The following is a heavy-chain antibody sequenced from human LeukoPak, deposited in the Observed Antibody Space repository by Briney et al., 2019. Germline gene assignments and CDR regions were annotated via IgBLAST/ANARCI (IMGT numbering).Heavy chain of an antibody. CDR2: ISYDGSNK. J-gene: IGHJ4*02. CDR3: ARGSIQLWVLTQIDY. Sequence: PGGSLRLSCAASGFTFSSYAMHWVRQAPGKGLEWVAVISYDGSNKYYADSVKGRFTISRDNSKNTLYLQMNSLRAEDTAVYYCARGSIQLWVLTQIDYWGQGTLVTVSS. V-gene: IGHV3-30-3*01. CDR1: GFTFSSYA. D-gene: IGHD5-18*01.